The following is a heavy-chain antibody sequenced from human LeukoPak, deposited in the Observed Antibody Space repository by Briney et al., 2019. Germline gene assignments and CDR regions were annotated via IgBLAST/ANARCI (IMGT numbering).Heavy chain of an antibody. CDR2: SYHSGST. CDR1: GGSISSSNW. J-gene: IGHJ3*02. Sequence: SETLSLTCAASGGSISSSNWWRWVRPPPGKGLELTRVSYHSGSTNYNPSLKSRVTISVDNSKNQFSLKLSSVTAADTAVYYCARRHLSYSSSWTPNDAFDIWGQGTMVTVSS. CDR3: ARRHLSYSSSWTPNDAFDI. V-gene: IGHV4-4*02. D-gene: IGHD6-13*01.